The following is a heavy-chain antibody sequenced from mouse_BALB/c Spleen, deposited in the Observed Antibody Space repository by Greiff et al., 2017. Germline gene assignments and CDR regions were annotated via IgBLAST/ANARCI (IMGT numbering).Heavy chain of an antibody. CDR1: GFTFSSFG. J-gene: IGHJ4*01. V-gene: IGHV5-17*02. Sequence: EVHLVESGGGLVQPGGSRKLSCAASGFTFSSFGMHWVRQAPEKGLEWVAYISSGSSTIYYADTVKGRFTISRDNPKNTLFLQMTSLRSEDTAMYYCARSPIYYGSSYDAMDYWGQGTSVTVSS. CDR3: ARSPIYYGSSYDAMDY. D-gene: IGHD1-1*01. CDR2: ISSGSSTI.